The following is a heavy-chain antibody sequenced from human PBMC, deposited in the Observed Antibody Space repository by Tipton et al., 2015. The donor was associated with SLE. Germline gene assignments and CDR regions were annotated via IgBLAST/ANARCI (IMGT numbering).Heavy chain of an antibody. V-gene: IGHV4-39*07. Sequence: TLSLTCTVSGGSINSNSHSWGWVRQPPGKGLEWVGHIYYSGTTYYNPSLKSRVTISLDTSKNQFSLDLTSVTAADTAVYYCARDYYDSRGYTLFDYWGQGALVTVSS. J-gene: IGHJ4*02. D-gene: IGHD3-22*01. CDR3: ARDYYDSRGYTLFDY. CDR1: GGSINSNSHS. CDR2: IYYSGTT.